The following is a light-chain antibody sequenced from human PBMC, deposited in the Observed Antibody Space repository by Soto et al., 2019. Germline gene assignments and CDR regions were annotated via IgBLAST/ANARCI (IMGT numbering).Light chain of an antibody. CDR3: QQYNDWPQT. J-gene: IGKJ1*01. CDR1: QSVSST. V-gene: IGKV3-15*01. CDR2: GAS. Sequence: EIVMTQSPATLSVSPGERATFSCRASQSVSSTLAWYQQKPGQAPRLLIYGASTRATGIPARFSGSGSGTEFTLTISSLQSEDFAVYYCQQYNDWPQTFGQGTKVEIK.